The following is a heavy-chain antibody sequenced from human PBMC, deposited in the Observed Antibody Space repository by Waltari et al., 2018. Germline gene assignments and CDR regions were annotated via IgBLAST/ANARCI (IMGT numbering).Heavy chain of an antibody. D-gene: IGHD5-12*01. Sequence: LQLQESGPRLVRPSETLSLICRVSVSSITSNQHYWAWIRQSPVQGLEWIGTVSYSGTTYISPSLKSRVSVSRDTSKNQVSLILGSVTAADMAVYYCATYIGASVGTAAFDVWGQGTMVTVSS. CDR2: VSYSGTT. J-gene: IGHJ3*01. CDR1: VSSITSNQHY. CDR3: ATYIGASVGTAAFDV. V-gene: IGHV4-39*01.